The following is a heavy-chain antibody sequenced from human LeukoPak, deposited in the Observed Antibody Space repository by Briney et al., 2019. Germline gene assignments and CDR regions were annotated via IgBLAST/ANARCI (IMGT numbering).Heavy chain of an antibody. J-gene: IGHJ4*02. V-gene: IGHV4-39*01. D-gene: IGHD3-9*01. Sequence: SETLSLTCTVSGGSISSSSFYWGWVRQPPGKGLEWQVSIYYSDGIYYNPSHKSRVSLSVSTSKNQFSLKLSSMTAADTAVYYCARRRYCEWFCERPVADVFDYWGQGTLVTVSS. CDR3: ARRRYCEWFCERPVADVFDY. CDR2: IYYSDGI. CDR1: GGSISSSSFY.